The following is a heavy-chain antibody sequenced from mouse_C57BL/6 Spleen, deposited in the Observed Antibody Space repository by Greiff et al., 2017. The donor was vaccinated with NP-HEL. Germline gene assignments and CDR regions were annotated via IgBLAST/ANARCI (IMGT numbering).Heavy chain of an antibody. CDR2: ISSGGDYI. Sequence: EVMLVESGEGLVKPGGSLKLSCAASGFTFSSYAMSWVRQTPEKRLEWVAYISSGGDYIYYADTVKGRFTISRDNARNTLYLQMSSLKSEDTAMYYCTITAQAAYYFDYWGQGTTLTVSS. CDR3: TITAQAAYYFDY. V-gene: IGHV5-9-1*02. D-gene: IGHD3-2*02. CDR1: GFTFSSYA. J-gene: IGHJ2*01.